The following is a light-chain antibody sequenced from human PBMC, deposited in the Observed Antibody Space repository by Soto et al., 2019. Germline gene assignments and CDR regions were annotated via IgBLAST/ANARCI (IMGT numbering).Light chain of an antibody. CDR1: SSDVGSYNF. V-gene: IGLV2-23*01. CDR3: CSYAGSSTWV. Sequence: QSALTQPASVSGSPGQSITISCTGTSSDVGSYNFVSWYQQHPGKAPKVMIYEGSKRTSGVSNRFSGSKSGNTASLTISGLQAEDEADYYCCSYAGSSTWVFGTGTKLTVL. CDR2: EGS. J-gene: IGLJ1*01.